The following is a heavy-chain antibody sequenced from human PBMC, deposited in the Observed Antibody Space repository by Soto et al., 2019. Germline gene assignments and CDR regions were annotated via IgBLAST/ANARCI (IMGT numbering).Heavy chain of an antibody. CDR2: IIPKLGSA. Sequence: QVQLVQSGAEVKEPGSSVKVSCKASGGGNLRDYRTTWVRRAPGQGLEWMGGIIPKLGSANYAQNFQGRVTVTADESTNTVYMELRRLRSDDTAVYYCARGGDVYNFGAVYWGQGTPLTVSS. V-gene: IGHV1-69*01. J-gene: IGHJ4*02. CDR1: GGGNLRDYR. CDR3: ARGGDVYNFGAVY. D-gene: IGHD2-21*01.